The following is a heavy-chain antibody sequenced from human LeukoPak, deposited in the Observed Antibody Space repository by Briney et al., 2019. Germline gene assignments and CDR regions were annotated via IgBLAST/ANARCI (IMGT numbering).Heavy chain of an antibody. D-gene: IGHD6-19*01. CDR3: ARAGIAVATFDY. Sequence: SETLSLTCTVSGGSISSYYWGWIRQPPGKGLEWIGYIYYSGSTNYNPSLKSRVTISVDTSKNQFSLKLSSVTAAGTAMYYCARAGIAVATFDYWGQGTLVAVSS. J-gene: IGHJ4*02. V-gene: IGHV4-59*01. CDR2: IYYSGST. CDR1: GGSISSYY.